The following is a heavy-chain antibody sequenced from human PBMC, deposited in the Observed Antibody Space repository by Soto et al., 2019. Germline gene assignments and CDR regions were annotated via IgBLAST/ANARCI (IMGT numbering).Heavy chain of an antibody. Sequence: GGSLRLSCAASGFTFSDYYMTWVRQAPGKGPDWVSYISSSGGYTNYADSVNGRFTVSRDNAKSSLYLQMHSLRAEDTAVYYCARVPYYFTSGTDYGMDVWGQGTTVTVSS. D-gene: IGHD3-10*01. CDR3: ARVPYYFTSGTDYGMDV. CDR2: ISSSGGYT. CDR1: GFTFSDYY. J-gene: IGHJ6*02. V-gene: IGHV3-11*06.